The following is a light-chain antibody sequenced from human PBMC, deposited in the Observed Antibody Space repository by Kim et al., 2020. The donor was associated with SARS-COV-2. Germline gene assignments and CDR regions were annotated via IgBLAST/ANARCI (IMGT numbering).Light chain of an antibody. CDR1: KSIGTY. J-gene: IGKJ4*01. CDR2: AET. CDR3: QQSNSTQMT. V-gene: IGKV1-39*01. Sequence: ASVGERVTNTCRASKSIGTYLNGYQQKQGKAPKVMVNAETSLQSGGPSRFSGSGSGTDFSLTIHSLQTEDFATYFCQQSNSTQMTFGAGKKVEIK.